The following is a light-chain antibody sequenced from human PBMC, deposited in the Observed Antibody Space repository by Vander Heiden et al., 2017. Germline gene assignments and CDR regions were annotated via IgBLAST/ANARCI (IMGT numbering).Light chain of an antibody. V-gene: IGKV3-15*01. Sequence: EIVMTQSPATLSVSPGERATLSCRASQSVSSNLAWYQQKPGQAPRLLIYGASTRATGIPARFSGSGSGTEFTLTISSLQSEDFAVYYCHQDNNWATTFGQGTRLEIK. CDR1: QSVSSN. CDR2: GAS. J-gene: IGKJ5*01. CDR3: HQDNNWATT.